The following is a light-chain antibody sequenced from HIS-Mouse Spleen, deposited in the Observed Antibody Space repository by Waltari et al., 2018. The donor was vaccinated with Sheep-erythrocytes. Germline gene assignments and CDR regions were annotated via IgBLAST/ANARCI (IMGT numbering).Light chain of an antibody. CDR2: EDS. J-gene: IGLJ1*01. CDR3: YSTDSSGNHRV. V-gene: IGLV3-10*01. Sequence: SYELTQPPSVSVSPGQTARITCSGDALPKIYTYWYQQKSGQAPVLVIYEDSKRPSGIPGRFSGSSSGTMATLTISGAQVEDEADYYCYSTDSSGNHRVFGTGTKVTVL. CDR1: ALPKIY.